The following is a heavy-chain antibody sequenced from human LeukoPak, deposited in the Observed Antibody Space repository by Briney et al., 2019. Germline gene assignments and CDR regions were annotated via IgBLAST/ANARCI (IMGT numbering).Heavy chain of an antibody. V-gene: IGHV3-21*01. CDR2: ISGSSSYI. D-gene: IGHD4-23*01. CDR3: ARYWSVGPPPFDY. Sequence: GGSLRLSCAGSGFTFSSYSMNWVRQAPGEGLEWVSSISGSSSYIYYADSVKGRFTISRDNAKNSVYLQMNSLRAEDTAVYYCARYWSVGPPPFDYWGQGTLVTVSS. CDR1: GFTFSSYS. J-gene: IGHJ4*02.